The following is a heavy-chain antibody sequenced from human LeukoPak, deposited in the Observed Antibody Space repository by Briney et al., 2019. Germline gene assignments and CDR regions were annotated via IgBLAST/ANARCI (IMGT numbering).Heavy chain of an antibody. CDR1: GYTFTSYA. CDR3: ARLESITMVRGVMKDGMDV. J-gene: IGHJ6*04. CDR2: INAGNGNT. D-gene: IGHD3-10*01. V-gene: IGHV1-3*01. Sequence: ASVKVSCKASGYTFTSYAMHWVRQASGQRLEWMGWINAGNGNTKYSQKFQGRVTITRDRSASTAYMELSSLRSEDTAVYYCARLESITMVRGVMKDGMDVWGKGTTVTVSS.